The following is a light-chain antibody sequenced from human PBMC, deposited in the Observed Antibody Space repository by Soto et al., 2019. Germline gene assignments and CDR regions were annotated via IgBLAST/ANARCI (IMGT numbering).Light chain of an antibody. CDR2: EVY. CDR3: SSYTSISALDV. V-gene: IGLV2-14*01. Sequence: QSVLPQPASVSGSPGQSITISCTGTRTDVGGFNHVSWYQQHPGKAPKVIIYEVYNRPSGVSSRFSGSKSGNTASLTISGLQAEDEADYYCSSYTSISALDVFGTGTKVTVL. J-gene: IGLJ1*01. CDR1: RTDVGGFNH.